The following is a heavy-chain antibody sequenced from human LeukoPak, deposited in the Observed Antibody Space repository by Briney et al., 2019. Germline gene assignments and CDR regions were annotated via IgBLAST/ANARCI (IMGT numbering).Heavy chain of an antibody. V-gene: IGHV3-30*04. CDR3: ASSDPPGGNAFDI. D-gene: IGHD3-16*01. J-gene: IGHJ3*02. Sequence: PGRSLRLSCAASGFTFSSYAMHWVRQAPGKGLEWVAVISYDGSNKYYADSVKGRFTISRDNSKSTLYLQMNSLRAEDTAVYYCASSDPPGGNAFDIWGQGTMVTVSS. CDR1: GFTFSSYA. CDR2: ISYDGSNK.